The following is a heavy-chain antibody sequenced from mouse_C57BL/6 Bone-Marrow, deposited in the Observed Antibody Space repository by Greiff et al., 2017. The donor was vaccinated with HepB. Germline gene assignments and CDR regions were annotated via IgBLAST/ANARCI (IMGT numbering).Heavy chain of an antibody. Sequence: QVQLQQSGAELARPGASVKLSCKASGYTFTSYGISWVKQRTGQGLEWIGEIYPRSGNTYYNEKFKGKATLTADKSSSTAYMELRSLTSEDSAVYFCASQGRYWGQGTLVTVSA. CDR2: IYPRSGNT. J-gene: IGHJ3*01. CDR1: GYTFTSYG. V-gene: IGHV1-81*01. D-gene: IGHD3-2*02. CDR3: ASQGRY.